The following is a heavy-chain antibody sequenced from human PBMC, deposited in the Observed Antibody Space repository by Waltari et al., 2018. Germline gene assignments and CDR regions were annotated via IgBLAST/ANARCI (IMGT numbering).Heavy chain of an antibody. J-gene: IGHJ4*02. Sequence: QVQLQESGPGLVKPSETLSLTCAVSGYSISSGYYWGWIRQPPGKGLEWIGSIYHSGGTYHNPAPKSRVTISVDTSKNQFSLKLSSVTAADTAVYYCASRYKGYFDYWGQGTLVTVSS. D-gene: IGHD1-20*01. V-gene: IGHV4-38-2*01. CDR2: IYHSGGT. CDR1: GYSISSGYY. CDR3: ASRYKGYFDY.